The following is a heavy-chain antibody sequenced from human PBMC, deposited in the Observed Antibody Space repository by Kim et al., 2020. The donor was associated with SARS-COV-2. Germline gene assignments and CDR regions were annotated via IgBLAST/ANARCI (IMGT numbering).Heavy chain of an antibody. J-gene: IGHJ5*02. CDR3: ARRLRSCYP. D-gene: IGHD2-15*01. Sequence: SETLSLTCAVYGGSFSGYYWSWIRQPPGKGLEWIGEINHSGSTNYNPSLKSRVTISVDTSKNQFSLKLSSVTAADTAVYYCARRLRSCYPWGQGTLVTVSS. V-gene: IGHV4-34*01. CDR1: GGSFSGYY. CDR2: INHSGST.